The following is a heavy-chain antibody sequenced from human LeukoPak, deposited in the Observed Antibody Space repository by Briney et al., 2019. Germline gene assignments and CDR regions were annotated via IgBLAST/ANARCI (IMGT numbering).Heavy chain of an antibody. CDR1: GFTVSSNY. V-gene: IGHV3-53*01. CDR3: ARDRLRCSSTSCYVDYYYGMDV. CDR2: IYSGGST. Sequence: GGSLRLSCAASGFTVSSNYMSWVRQAPGKGLEWVSVIYSGGSTYYADSVKGRFTISRDNSKNTLYPQMNSLRAEDTAVYYCARDRLRCSSTSCYVDYYYGMDVWGQGTTVTVSS. J-gene: IGHJ6*02. D-gene: IGHD2-2*01.